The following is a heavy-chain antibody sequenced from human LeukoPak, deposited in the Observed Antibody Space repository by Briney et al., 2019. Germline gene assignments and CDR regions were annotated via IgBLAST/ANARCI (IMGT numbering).Heavy chain of an antibody. J-gene: IGHJ4*02. Sequence: SETLSLTCTVSGDSISRSTYYWAWIRQPPGKGLEWIGSVYYGRSPYFNPSLESRASISVDTSKNHFSLKMSSVTAADTAVYYCARSSGTGTFSYWGQGTLVTVSS. V-gene: IGHV4-39*02. D-gene: IGHD6-25*01. CDR1: GDSISRSTYY. CDR2: VYYGRSP. CDR3: ARSSGTGTFSY.